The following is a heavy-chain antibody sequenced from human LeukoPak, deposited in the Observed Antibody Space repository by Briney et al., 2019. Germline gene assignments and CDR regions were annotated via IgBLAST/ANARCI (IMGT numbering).Heavy chain of an antibody. J-gene: IGHJ4*02. CDR1: GFTVSSTY. CDR2: VYKDGKM. CDR3: ASRHCSGGDCYFAGADPFDH. D-gene: IGHD2-21*01. Sequence: GGSLRLSCAASGFTVSSTYMSWVRQSPGKGLEWVSVVYKDGKMFYIDSVKGRFAISRDTSKNTVYLQMNNLRAEDTAVYYCASRHCSGGDCYFAGADPFDHWGQGTLVTFSS. V-gene: IGHV3-53*01.